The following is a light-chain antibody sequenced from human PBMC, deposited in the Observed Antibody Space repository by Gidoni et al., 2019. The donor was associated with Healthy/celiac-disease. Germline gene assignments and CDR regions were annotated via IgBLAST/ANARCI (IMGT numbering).Light chain of an antibody. CDR1: QSVSSY. Sequence: EIVLTQSPATLSLSPGERATLSCRASQSVSSYLAWYQQKPGQAPRLLIYYASNRAPGIPARFSGSGSGTDFTLTISSLEPEDFAVYYCQQRSNWAITFGQGTRLEIK. V-gene: IGKV3-11*01. CDR3: QQRSNWAIT. J-gene: IGKJ5*01. CDR2: YAS.